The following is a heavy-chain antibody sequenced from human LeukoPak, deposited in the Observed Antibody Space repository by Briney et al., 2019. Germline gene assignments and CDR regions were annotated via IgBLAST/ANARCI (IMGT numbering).Heavy chain of an antibody. Sequence: GGSLRLSCPASGFTFSGYGMHWVRQAPGKGLEWVAVMSYDGRDKFYADSVRGGFTSSSANSKNSLYLQMISVKAEDTAVYSCAESDYGGYSHCYDIGGERTMTTVSS. CDR3: AESDYGGYSHCYDI. CDR1: GFTFSGYG. D-gene: IGHD4-17*01. V-gene: IGHV3-30*03. CDR2: MSYDGRDK. J-gene: IGHJ3*02.